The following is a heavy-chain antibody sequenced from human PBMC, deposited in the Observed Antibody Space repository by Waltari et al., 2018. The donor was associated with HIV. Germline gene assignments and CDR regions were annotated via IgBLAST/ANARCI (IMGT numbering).Heavy chain of an antibody. J-gene: IGHJ4*02. CDR3: AKATGRRSGPFDS. CDR1: GFKFSSYG. Sequence: QVQLVESGGGVVQPGRSLRLSCTASGFKFSSYGMHWVRQVPGKGPGGVGGNLDEGSEKKFAEAREGRFNIARGNAKDTMSLQMDRLGGYGNGLYYCAKATGRRSGPFDSWGQGTLVTVSS. D-gene: IGHD3-10*01. CDR2: NLDEGSEK. V-gene: IGHV3-30*18.